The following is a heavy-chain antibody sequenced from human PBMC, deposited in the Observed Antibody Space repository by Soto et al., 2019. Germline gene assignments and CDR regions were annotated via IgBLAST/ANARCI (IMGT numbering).Heavy chain of an antibody. CDR3: ATAFSSSWYRATGDY. CDR1: GFTFSSYE. Sequence: GGSLRLSCAASGFTFSSYEMNWVRQAPGKGLEWVSYISSSGSTIYYADSVKGRFTISRDSAKNSLYLQMNTLRAEDTAVYYCATAFSSSWYRATGDYWGQGTLVTVSS. CDR2: ISSSGSTI. V-gene: IGHV3-48*03. J-gene: IGHJ4*02. D-gene: IGHD6-13*01.